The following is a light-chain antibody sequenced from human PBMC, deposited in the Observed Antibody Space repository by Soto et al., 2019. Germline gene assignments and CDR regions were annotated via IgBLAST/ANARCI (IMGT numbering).Light chain of an antibody. CDR1: YGSVSTTYY. V-gene: IGLV8-61*01. J-gene: IGLJ2*01. Sequence: QTVVTQEPSFSVSAGGTVTLTCGLSYGSVSTTYYPSGYQQTPGQAPRTLIYSTNTRSSGVPDRFSGSILGNKAALTISGAQADYESDYDCVLYMGRAVVFGGGTKLTVL. CDR3: VLYMGRAVV. CDR2: STN.